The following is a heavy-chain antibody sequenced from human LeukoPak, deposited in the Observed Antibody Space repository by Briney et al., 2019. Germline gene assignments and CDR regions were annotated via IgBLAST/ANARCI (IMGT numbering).Heavy chain of an antibody. CDR1: GGSISSYY. D-gene: IGHD3-3*01. J-gene: IGHJ3*02. V-gene: IGHV4-59*01. Sequence: SETLSLTCTVSGGSISSYYWSWIRQPPGKGLEWIGYIYYSGSTNYNPSLKSRVTISVDTSKNQFSLKLGPVTAADTAVYYCARVEEVAFDIWGQGTMVTVSS. CDR3: ARVEEVAFDI. CDR2: IYYSGST.